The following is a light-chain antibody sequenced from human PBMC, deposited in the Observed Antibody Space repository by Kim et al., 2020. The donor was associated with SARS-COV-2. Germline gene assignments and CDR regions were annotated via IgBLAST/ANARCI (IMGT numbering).Light chain of an antibody. J-gene: IGLJ2*01. V-gene: IGLV3-19*01. CDR1: SLRSYY. CDR2: GKN. CDR3: NSRDSSGPVV. Sequence: SSELTQDPAVSVALGQTLRITCQGDSLRSYYASWYQQKPGQAPVLVIYGKNNRPSGIPDRFSGSSSGNTASLTITGAQAEDEADYYCNSRDSSGPVVFGG.